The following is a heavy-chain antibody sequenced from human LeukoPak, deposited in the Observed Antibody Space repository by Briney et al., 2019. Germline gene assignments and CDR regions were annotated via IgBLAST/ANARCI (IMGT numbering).Heavy chain of an antibody. Sequence: ASVKVSCKASGYTFTSYYMHWVRQAPGQGLEWMGIINPSGGSTSYAQKLQGRVTMTTDTSTSTAYMELRRLRSDDTAVYYCARDLGRYCSGGSCHYYSYYMDVWGKGTTVTGSS. V-gene: IGHV1-46*01. D-gene: IGHD2-15*01. CDR3: ARDLGRYCSGGSCHYYSYYMDV. CDR1: GYTFTSYY. J-gene: IGHJ6*03. CDR2: INPSGGST.